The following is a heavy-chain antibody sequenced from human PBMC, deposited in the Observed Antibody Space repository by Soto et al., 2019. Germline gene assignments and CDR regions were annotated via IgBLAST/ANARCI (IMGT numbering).Heavy chain of an antibody. CDR2: SSAYTGNT. CDR3: ARAPGSNTYYFY. D-gene: IGHD3-10*01. Sequence: YTFTTYGISWVRQAPGQGPEWMGWSSAYTGNTDYAQRFQGRVTMTTETSTSTAYMELRSLRSDDTAVYYCARAPGSNTYYFYWGQGTPVTVSS. J-gene: IGHJ4*02. CDR1: YTFTTYG. V-gene: IGHV1-18*01.